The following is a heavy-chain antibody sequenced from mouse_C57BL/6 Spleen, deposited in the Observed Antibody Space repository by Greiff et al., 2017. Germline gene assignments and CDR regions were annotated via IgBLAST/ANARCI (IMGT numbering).Heavy chain of an antibody. Sequence: EVKLVESGEGLVKPGGSLKLSCAASGFTFSSYAMSWVRQTPEKRLEWVAYISSGGDYIYYADTVKGRFTISRDNARNTLYLQMSSLKSEDTAMYYCTRDRDGGYFDDWGKGTTLTVSS. CDR3: TRDRDGGYFDD. V-gene: IGHV5-9-1*02. D-gene: IGHD3-1*01. CDR2: ISSGGDYI. J-gene: IGHJ2*01. CDR1: GFTFSSYA.